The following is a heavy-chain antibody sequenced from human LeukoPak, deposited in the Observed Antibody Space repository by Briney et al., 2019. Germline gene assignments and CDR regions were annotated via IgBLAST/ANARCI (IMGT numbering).Heavy chain of an antibody. J-gene: IGHJ5*02. CDR2: INPNSGDT. CDR3: ARGGWYGDYHNWFDP. V-gene: IGHV1-2*02. CDR1: GYTFTDYY. Sequence: ASVKVSCKASGYTFTDYYVYWVRQAPGQGLEWMGWINPNSGDTNYAQKFQGRVTMTRDTSISTAYMELSRLRSDDTAVYYCARGGWYGDYHNWFDPWGQGTLVTVSS. D-gene: IGHD4-17*01.